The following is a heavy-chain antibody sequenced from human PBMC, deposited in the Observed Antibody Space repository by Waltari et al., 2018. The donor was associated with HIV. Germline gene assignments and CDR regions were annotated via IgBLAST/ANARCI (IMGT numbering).Heavy chain of an antibody. CDR3: ARGSSGSYRWFDP. CDR2: IIRVFEST. Sequence: QEQLVQFGAEVKKPGSSVKVSCKASGGTFSSNSISWVRQAPGQGLEWMGNIIRVFESTTYAQKFHGRLTISADESTSTVFMELSSLSFDDTAVYYCARGSSGSYRWFDPWGHGTLVTVSS. CDR1: GGTFSSNS. D-gene: IGHD1-26*01. J-gene: IGHJ5*02. V-gene: IGHV1-69*15.